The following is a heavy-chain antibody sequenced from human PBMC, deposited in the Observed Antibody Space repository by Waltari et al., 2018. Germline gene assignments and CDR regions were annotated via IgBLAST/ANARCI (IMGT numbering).Heavy chain of an antibody. V-gene: IGHV1-8*01. CDR3: ARGDGDRNYYYYYGMDV. Sequence: QVQLVQSGAEVMKPGASVKVSCKASGYTFTSYDINWVRQATGQGLEWMGWINPNSGNTGYAQKFLDRVTMTRYTSIGTVYMELSSLRSEDTAVYYCARGDGDRNYYYYYGMDVLGQGTTVTVSS. CDR1: GYTFTSYD. CDR2: INPNSGNT. D-gene: IGHD4-17*01. J-gene: IGHJ6*02.